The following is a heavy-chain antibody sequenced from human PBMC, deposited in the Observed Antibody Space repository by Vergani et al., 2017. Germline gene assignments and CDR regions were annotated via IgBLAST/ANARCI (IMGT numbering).Heavy chain of an antibody. J-gene: IGHJ4*02. Sequence: QVQLQQWGAGLLKPSETLSLTCAVYGGSFSGYYWSWIRQPPGKGLEWIGEINHSGSTNYNPSLKSRVTISVDTSKNQFSLKLSSVTAADTAVYYCARPVGGSYYIDGYFDYWGQGTLVTVSS. D-gene: IGHD1-26*01. V-gene: IGHV4-34*01. CDR3: ARPVGGSYYIDGYFDY. CDR2: INHSGST. CDR1: GGSFSGYY.